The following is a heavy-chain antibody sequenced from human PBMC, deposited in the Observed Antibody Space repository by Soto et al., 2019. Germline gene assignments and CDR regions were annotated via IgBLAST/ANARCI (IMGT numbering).Heavy chain of an antibody. D-gene: IGHD6-13*01. Sequence: QVQLVESGGGVVQSGRSLRLSCAASGFTFSTSGMHWIRQAPGKGLEWVAMISHDGGATYYVDSVKGRFTISRDTDTNPLHLQMDSLRPEDTATYYCAKDWGSSGWYNWFDPWGQGTLVTFSS. V-gene: IGHV3-30*18. CDR3: AKDWGSSGWYNWFDP. J-gene: IGHJ5*02. CDR1: GFTFSTSG. CDR2: ISHDGGAT.